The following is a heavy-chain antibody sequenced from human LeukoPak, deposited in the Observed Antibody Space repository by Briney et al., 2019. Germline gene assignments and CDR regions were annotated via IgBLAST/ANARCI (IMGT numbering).Heavy chain of an antibody. CDR1: GYTLTELS. J-gene: IGHJ4*02. Sequence: ASVKVSCKVSGYTLTELSMHWVRQAPGKGLEWMGGFDPEDGETIYAQKFQGRVTITTDESTTTAYMELSSLKSEDTAVYYCARDGTGRNILTHYYREWGQGTLVTVSS. D-gene: IGHD3-9*01. CDR3: ARDGTGRNILTHYYRE. V-gene: IGHV1-24*01. CDR2: FDPEDGET.